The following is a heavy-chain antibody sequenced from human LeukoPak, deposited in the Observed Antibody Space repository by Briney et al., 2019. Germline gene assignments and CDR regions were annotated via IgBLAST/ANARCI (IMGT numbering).Heavy chain of an antibody. D-gene: IGHD2-15*01. V-gene: IGHV3-74*01. Sequence: PGGSLRLSCAASGFTFSIYWMHWVRQAPGKGLVWVSRINSDGRSTTYADSVKGRFTISRDNAKNTLYLQMNSLRAEDTAVYYCARVDLVVAATYHAFDIWGQGTMVTVSS. J-gene: IGHJ3*02. CDR1: GFTFSIYW. CDR3: ARVDLVVAATYHAFDI. CDR2: INSDGRST.